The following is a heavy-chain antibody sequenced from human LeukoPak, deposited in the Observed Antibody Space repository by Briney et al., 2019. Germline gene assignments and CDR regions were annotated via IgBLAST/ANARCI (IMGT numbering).Heavy chain of an antibody. CDR2: IYYSGST. J-gene: IGHJ4*02. V-gene: IGHV4-59*12. Sequence: SETLSLTCTVSGGSITNNYWSWIRQPPGKGLECIGYIYYSGSTNYNPSLRSRVTMSLDTSKIQFSLKLTSVTAADTAVYYCAIVPTITFFDYWGQGTLVTVSS. CDR3: AIVPTITFFDY. CDR1: GGSITNNY. D-gene: IGHD3-10*01.